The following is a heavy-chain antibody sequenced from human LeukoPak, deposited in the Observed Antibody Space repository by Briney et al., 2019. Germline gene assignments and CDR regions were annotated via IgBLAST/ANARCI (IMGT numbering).Heavy chain of an antibody. CDR3: ARDHKWLGFTENFQH. D-gene: IGHD6-19*01. CDR1: GYTFTSYG. J-gene: IGHJ1*01. Sequence: GASVKVSCKASGYTFTSYGISWVRQAPGQGLEWMGWISAYNGNTNYAQKPQGRVTMTTDTSTSTAYMELRSLRSDDTAVYYCARDHKWLGFTENFQHWGQGTLVTVSS. CDR2: ISAYNGNT. V-gene: IGHV1-18*01.